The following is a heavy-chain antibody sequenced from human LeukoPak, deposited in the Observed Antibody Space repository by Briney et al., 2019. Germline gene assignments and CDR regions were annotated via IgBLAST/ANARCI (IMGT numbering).Heavy chain of an antibody. CDR3: ATESSGGHGMDV. D-gene: IGHD1-26*01. Sequence: VASVKVSCKVSGYTLTELSMHWVRQAPGRGLEWMGGFDPEDGETIYAQKFQGRVTITEDTSTDTAYMELSSLRSEDTAVYYCATESSGGHGMDVWGQGTTVTVSS. CDR1: GYTLTELS. J-gene: IGHJ6*02. V-gene: IGHV1-24*01. CDR2: FDPEDGET.